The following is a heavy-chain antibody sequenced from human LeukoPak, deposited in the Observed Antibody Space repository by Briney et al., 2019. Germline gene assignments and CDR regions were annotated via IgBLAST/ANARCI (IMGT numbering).Heavy chain of an antibody. D-gene: IGHD3-22*01. CDR2: ISYDGGKK. V-gene: IGHV3-30*18. J-gene: IGHJ4*02. CDR3: AKLGFDSSGSHSLVDY. Sequence: PGRSLRLSCAAAGFTFSSYGMHWVRQAPGKGLEWLSFISYDGGKKYYADFVEGRFTISRDNSKNTLYAELNSLRAEDTAVYYCAKLGFDSSGSHSLVDYWGQGTPVTVFS. CDR1: GFTFSSYG.